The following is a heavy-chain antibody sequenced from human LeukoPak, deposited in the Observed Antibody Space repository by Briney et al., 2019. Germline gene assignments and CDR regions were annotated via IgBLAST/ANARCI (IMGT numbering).Heavy chain of an antibody. CDR3: ARTPDGADY. V-gene: IGHV3-7*01. Sequence: GGSLRLSCAASGFTFSSYGMHWVRQAPGKGLEWVANIKQDGTEIFYVDSVRGRFIISRDNAENSLYLQMNSLRVEDTAVYYCARTPDGADYWGQGTLVTVSS. D-gene: IGHD3-10*01. CDR2: IKQDGTEI. CDR1: GFTFSSYG. J-gene: IGHJ4*02.